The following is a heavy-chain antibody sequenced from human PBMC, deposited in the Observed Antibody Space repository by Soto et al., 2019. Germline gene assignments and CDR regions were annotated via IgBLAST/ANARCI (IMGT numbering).Heavy chain of an antibody. CDR2: ISYDGSNK. D-gene: IGHD3-10*01. V-gene: IGHV3-30*18. CDR3: AKEGRGSGSYFG. J-gene: IGHJ3*01. CDR1: GFTFSSYG. Sequence: QVQLVESGGGVVQPGRSLRLSCAASGFTFSSYGMHWVRQAPGKGLEWVAVISYDGSNKYYADSVKGRFTISRDNSKNTLYLQMNSLRAEDTAVYYCAKEGRGSGSYFGWGQGTMVTVSS.